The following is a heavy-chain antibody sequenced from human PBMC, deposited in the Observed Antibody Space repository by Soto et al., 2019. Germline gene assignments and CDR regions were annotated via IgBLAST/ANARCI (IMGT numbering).Heavy chain of an antibody. CDR2: IYYSGST. D-gene: IGHD2-15*01. Sequence: SETLSLTCTVSGGSISSGGYYWSWIRQHPGKGLEWIGYIYYSGSTYYNPSLKSRVTISVDTSKNQFSLKLSSVTAADTAVYYCARDVVVAATQGEVDGDNWFDPWGQGTLVTVSS. CDR1: GGSISSGGYY. V-gene: IGHV4-31*03. CDR3: ARDVVVAATQGEVDGDNWFDP. J-gene: IGHJ5*02.